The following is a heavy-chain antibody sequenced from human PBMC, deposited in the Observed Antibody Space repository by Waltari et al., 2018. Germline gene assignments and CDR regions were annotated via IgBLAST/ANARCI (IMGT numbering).Heavy chain of an antibody. Sequence: QLQLQESGPGLVKPSETLSLTCTVSGGSISSSLYYWGWIRQPPGKGLEWIGSIYYTGRTYYNPSLKSRVTISVDTSKNQFSLKLSSVTAADTAVYYCAVNGADYYYYGMDVWGQGTTVTVSS. J-gene: IGHJ6*02. CDR3: AVNGADYYYYGMDV. CDR1: GGSISSSLYY. V-gene: IGHV4-39*07. CDR2: IYYTGRT. D-gene: IGHD4-17*01.